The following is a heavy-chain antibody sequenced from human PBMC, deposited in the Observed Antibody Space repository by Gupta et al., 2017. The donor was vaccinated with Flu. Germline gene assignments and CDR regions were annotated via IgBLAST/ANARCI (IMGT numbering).Heavy chain of an antibody. V-gene: IGHV4-39*02. CDR1: GDSISSSDYY. CDR3: ARLLQTAAAST. J-gene: IGHJ4*02. CDR2: IYYDGTA. D-gene: IGHD6-13*01. Sequence: QLLLQESGPGLVKPSETLSLMCTVSGDSISSSDYYWGWLRRPPGKGLEWIGTIYYDGTAYYNPSLKSRVTMSIDTSKNHFSLILRSVTAADTAVFYCARLLQTAAASTWGRGTLVTVSS.